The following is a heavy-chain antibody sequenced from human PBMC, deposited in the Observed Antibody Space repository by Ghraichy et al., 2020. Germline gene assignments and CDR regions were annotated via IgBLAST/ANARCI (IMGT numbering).Heavy chain of an antibody. V-gene: IGHV5-10-1*01. Sequence: GESLNISCKGSGYSFPSYSISWVRQIPGKGLEWMGRIDPNDSYTNYSPSFQGHVTISTDKSISTAYLQWSSLKASDTAMYYCARLPSGKYDYPRWDIWGQGTMVTVSS. CDR2: IDPNDSYT. CDR1: GYSFPSYS. J-gene: IGHJ3*02. D-gene: IGHD3-16*01. CDR3: ARLPSGKYDYPRWDI.